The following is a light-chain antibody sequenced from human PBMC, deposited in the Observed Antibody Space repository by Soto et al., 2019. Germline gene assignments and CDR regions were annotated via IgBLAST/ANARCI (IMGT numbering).Light chain of an antibody. CDR2: GAS. CDR1: QSVSSVY. V-gene: IGKV3-20*01. J-gene: IGKJ2*01. Sequence: DIVLTQSPGTLSLSPGERATLSCRASQSVSSVYLAWFQQRPGQAPRLLIYGASSRAPRIPDRFSGSGSGTDFTLTISRLESEDFAVYYCQQYGTSPFTFGQGTKLEIK. CDR3: QQYGTSPFT.